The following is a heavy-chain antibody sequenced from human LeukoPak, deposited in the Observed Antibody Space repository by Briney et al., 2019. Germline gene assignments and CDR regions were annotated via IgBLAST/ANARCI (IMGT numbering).Heavy chain of an antibody. V-gene: IGHV3-23*01. CDR1: GFTFSSYA. D-gene: IGHD3-22*01. CDR2: ISGSGGST. Sequence: PGGSLRLSCAASGFTFSSYAMSWVRQAPGKGLEWVSAISGSGGSTYYADSVKSRFTISRDNSKNTLYLQMNSLRAEDTAVYYCAKNYYDSRRPLYYFDSGGQGTLVTVPS. CDR3: AKNYYDSRRPLYYFDS. J-gene: IGHJ4*02.